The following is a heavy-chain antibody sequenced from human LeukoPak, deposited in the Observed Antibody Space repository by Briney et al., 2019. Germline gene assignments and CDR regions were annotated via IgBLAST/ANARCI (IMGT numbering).Heavy chain of an antibody. Sequence: SETLSLTCTVSGGSISGYYWSWIRQPPGKGLEWIGYIFYSGSTNYNPSLKSRVTISVDTSKNQFSLKLSSVTAADTAVYYCARGEWDILFDYWGQGTLVTVSS. D-gene: IGHD1-26*01. J-gene: IGHJ4*02. CDR1: GGSISGYY. CDR2: IFYSGST. CDR3: ARGEWDILFDY. V-gene: IGHV4-59*01.